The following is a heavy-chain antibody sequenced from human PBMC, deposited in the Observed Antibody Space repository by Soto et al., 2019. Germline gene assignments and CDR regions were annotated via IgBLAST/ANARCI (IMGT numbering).Heavy chain of an antibody. D-gene: IGHD6-25*01. J-gene: IGHJ4*02. Sequence: QVQLQESGPGLVKPSETLPLTCAVSGGSISNGSWWSWVRQPPGKGLEWIGEIYHSGRTNYNPSLKSRVSISVDTSKNQFSLKLTSVTAADTAICYCARAAAYCLDSWGQGTLVTVAS. CDR3: ARAAAYCLDS. CDR2: IYHSGRT. V-gene: IGHV4-4*02. CDR1: GGSISNGSW.